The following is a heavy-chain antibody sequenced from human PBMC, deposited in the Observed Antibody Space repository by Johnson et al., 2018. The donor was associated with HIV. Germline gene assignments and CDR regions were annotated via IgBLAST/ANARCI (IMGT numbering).Heavy chain of an antibody. J-gene: IGHJ3*02. CDR2: ISYDGSNK. V-gene: IGHV3-30*18. D-gene: IGHD5/OR15-5a*01. CDR1: GFTFSRYD. CDR3: AKDLRVYTCDAFDI. Sequence: QVQLVESGGGVVQPGRSLRLSCAASGFTFSRYDMHWVRQAPGKGLEWVAVISYDGSNKYYADSVKGRFTISRDNSKNTLYLQMNSLRAEDTAVYYCAKDLRVYTCDAFDIWGQGTMVTVSS.